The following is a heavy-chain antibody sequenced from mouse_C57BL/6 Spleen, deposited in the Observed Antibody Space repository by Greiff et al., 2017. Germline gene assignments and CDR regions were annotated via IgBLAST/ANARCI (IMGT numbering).Heavy chain of an antibody. D-gene: IGHD1-2*01. CDR2: IDPSDSYT. V-gene: IGHV1-69*01. Sequence: VQLQQSGAELVMPGASVKLSCKASGYTFTSYWMHWVKQRPGQGLEWIGEIDPSDSYTNYNQKFKGKSTLTVDKSSSTAYMQLSSLTSEDSAVYYCARTTAPWYFDVWGTGTTVTVSS. J-gene: IGHJ1*03. CDR3: ARTTAPWYFDV. CDR1: GYTFTSYW.